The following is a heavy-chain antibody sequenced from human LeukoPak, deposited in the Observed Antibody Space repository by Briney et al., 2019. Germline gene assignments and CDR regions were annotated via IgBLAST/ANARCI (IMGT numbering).Heavy chain of an antibody. CDR1: GGSISSSSYY. CDR3: AGSRSYFDY. V-gene: IGHV4-39*01. CDR2: IFYSGST. Sequence: PSETLSLTCAVSGGSISSSSYYWGWIRQPPGKGLEWIGRIFYSGSTYYNPSLKSRVTISVDTSKSQFSLKLSSVTAADTAVYYCAGSRSYFDYWGQGTLVTVSS. J-gene: IGHJ4*02.